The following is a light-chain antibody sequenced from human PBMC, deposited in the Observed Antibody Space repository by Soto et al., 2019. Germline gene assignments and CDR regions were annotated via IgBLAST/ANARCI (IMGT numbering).Light chain of an antibody. CDR1: QSINSY. CDR3: QQRSSWPLT. CDR2: DAS. V-gene: IGKV3-11*01. Sequence: EIVLTQSPATLSLSPGERATLSCRASQSINSYLAWYQQKPGQAPRLFIYDASNRATGIPARFTGSGSGTAFTLTISSLEPEDFAVYYCQQRSSWPLTFGGGTKVEIK. J-gene: IGKJ4*01.